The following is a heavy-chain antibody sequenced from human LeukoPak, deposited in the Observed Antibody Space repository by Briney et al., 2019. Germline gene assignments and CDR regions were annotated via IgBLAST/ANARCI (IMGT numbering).Heavy chain of an antibody. Sequence: GRSLRLSCAASGFTFSSDAMHWVRQAPGKGLEWVAVISYDGSNKYYADSVKGRFTISRDNSKNTLYLQMNSLRAEDTAVYYCASPNNYYGMDVWGQGTTVTVSS. CDR1: GFTFSSDA. CDR2: ISYDGSNK. CDR3: ASPNNYYGMDV. V-gene: IGHV3-30-3*01. J-gene: IGHJ6*02.